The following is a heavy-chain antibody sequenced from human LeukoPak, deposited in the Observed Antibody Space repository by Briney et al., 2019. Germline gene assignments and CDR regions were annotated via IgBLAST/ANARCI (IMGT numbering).Heavy chain of an antibody. CDR3: ARGSHRDGSAFDI. Sequence: PGGSLRLSCAASGFTFSSYSMNWVRQAPGKGLEWVSSISSSSSYIYYADSVKGRFPISRDNAKNSLYLQMNSLRAEDTAVYYCARGSHRDGSAFDIWGQGTMVTVSS. V-gene: IGHV3-21*01. J-gene: IGHJ3*02. D-gene: IGHD5-24*01. CDR1: GFTFSSYS. CDR2: ISSSSSYI.